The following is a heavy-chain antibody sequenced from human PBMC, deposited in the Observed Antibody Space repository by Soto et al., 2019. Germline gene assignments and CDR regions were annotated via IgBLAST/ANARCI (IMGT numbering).Heavy chain of an antibody. Sequence: SVEVSCKASGYTFTSYYMYSVRQSPGQGLEWMGIINPGGGSTNYAQKFQGRVTMTRDTSTSTVSMELSSLRSEDTAVYYCARDKNSPSIYSSSGYRRDAFDICGQGSMVTVS. CDR2: INPGGGST. V-gene: IGHV1-46*01. D-gene: IGHD6-13*01. CDR1: GYTFTSYY. J-gene: IGHJ3*02. CDR3: ARDKNSPSIYSSSGYRRDAFDI.